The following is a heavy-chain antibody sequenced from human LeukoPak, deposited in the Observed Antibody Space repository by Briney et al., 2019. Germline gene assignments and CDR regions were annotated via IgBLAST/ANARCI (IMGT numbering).Heavy chain of an antibody. CDR2: ISAYNGNT. CDR3: ASQHCSSTSCSTYYYYGMDV. J-gene: IGHJ6*02. V-gene: IGHV1-18*01. D-gene: IGHD2-2*01. Sequence: GASVKVSCKASGYTFTSYGISWVRQAPGQGLEWMGWISAYNGNTNYAQKLQGRVTMTTDTSTSTAYMELSSLRSEDTAVYYCASQHCSSTSCSTYYYYGMDVWGQGTTVTVSS. CDR1: GYTFTSYG.